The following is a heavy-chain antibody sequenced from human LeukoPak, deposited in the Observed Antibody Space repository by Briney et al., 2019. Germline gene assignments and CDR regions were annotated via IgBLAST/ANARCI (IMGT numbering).Heavy chain of an antibody. CDR3: AKMVTRDIVEDY. CDR1: GFTFSSYA. Sequence: PGGSLRLSCAASGFTFSSYAMSWVRQAPGKGLEWISATSGSGGSTYYADSVKGRFTISRDNSKNTLYLQMNSLRAEDTAVYYCAKMVTRDIVEDYWGQGTLVTVSS. D-gene: IGHD5-12*01. V-gene: IGHV3-23*01. J-gene: IGHJ4*02. CDR2: TSGSGGST.